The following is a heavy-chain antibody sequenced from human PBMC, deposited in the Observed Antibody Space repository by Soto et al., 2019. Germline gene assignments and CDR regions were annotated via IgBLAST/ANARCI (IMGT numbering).Heavy chain of an antibody. CDR3: ARGRYCLTGRCFPNWFDS. CDR1: GYSVNSGRYF. CDR2: IYKSATT. Sequence: SETLSLTCTVSGYSVNSGRYFWAWIRQPPGQALEYIGYIYKSATTYYNPSFESRVAISVDTSKSQFSLNVTSVTAADTAVYFCARGRYCLTGRCFPNWFDSWGQGALVTVSS. J-gene: IGHJ5*01. D-gene: IGHD7-27*01. V-gene: IGHV4-30-4*01.